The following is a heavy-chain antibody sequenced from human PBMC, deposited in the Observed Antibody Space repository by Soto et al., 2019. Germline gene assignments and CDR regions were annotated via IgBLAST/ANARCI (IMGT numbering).Heavy chain of an antibody. CDR1: GGTFSSYT. Sequence: GASVKVSCKASGGTFSSYTISWVRQAPGQGLEWMGRIIPILGIANYAQKFQGRVTITADKSTSTAYMELSSLRSEDTAMYYCARGVVGQLYYFDYWGQGTLVTVSS. D-gene: IGHD3-3*01. CDR2: IIPILGIA. CDR3: ARGVVGQLYYFDY. V-gene: IGHV1-69*02. J-gene: IGHJ4*02.